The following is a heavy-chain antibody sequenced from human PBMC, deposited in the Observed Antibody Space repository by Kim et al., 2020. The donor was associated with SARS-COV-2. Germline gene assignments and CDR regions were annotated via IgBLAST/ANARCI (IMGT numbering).Heavy chain of an antibody. Sequence: GGSLRLSCAASGFTFSNAWMSWVRQAPGKGLEWVGRIKSKTDGGTTDYAAPVKGRFTISRDDSKNTLYLQMNSLKTEDTAVYYCTTEGTVKHGGGFEYWGQGTLVTVSS. V-gene: IGHV3-15*01. J-gene: IGHJ4*02. D-gene: IGHD4-17*01. CDR2: IKSKTDGGTT. CDR1: GFTFSNAW. CDR3: TTEGTVKHGGGFEY.